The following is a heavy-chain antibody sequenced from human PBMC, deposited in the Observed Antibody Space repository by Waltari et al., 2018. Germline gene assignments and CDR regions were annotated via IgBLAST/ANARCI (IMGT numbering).Heavy chain of an antibody. J-gene: IGHJ4*02. CDR1: GGSISSSSYY. D-gene: IGHD5-12*01. Sequence: QLQLQESCPGLVKPSETLSLTCTVSGGSISSSSYYWGWIRQPPGKGLEWIGSIYYSGSTYYNPSLKSRVTISVDTSKNQFSLKLSSVTAADTAVYYCARHEGDGYPPMGYWGQGTLVTVSS. CDR3: ARHEGDGYPPMGY. CDR2: IYYSGST. V-gene: IGHV4-39*01.